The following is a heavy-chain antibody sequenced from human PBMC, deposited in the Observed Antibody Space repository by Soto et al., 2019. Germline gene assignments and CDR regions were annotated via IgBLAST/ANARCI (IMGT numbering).Heavy chain of an antibody. Sequence: ASVKVSCKASGYTFTSYGISWVRQAPGQGLEWMGWISAYNGNTNYAQKFQGWVTMTRDTSISTAYMELSRLRSDDTAVYYCAREVAAAGTSFDYWGQGTLVTVSS. D-gene: IGHD6-13*01. CDR2: ISAYNGNT. CDR1: GYTFTSYG. V-gene: IGHV1-18*01. J-gene: IGHJ4*02. CDR3: AREVAAAGTSFDY.